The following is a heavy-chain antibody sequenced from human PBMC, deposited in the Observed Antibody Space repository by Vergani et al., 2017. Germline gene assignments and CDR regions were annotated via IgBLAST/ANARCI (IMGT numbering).Heavy chain of an antibody. CDR2: VFYGGRT. J-gene: IGHJ4*02. Sequence: QMQLQESGPGLVKPSETLSLSCTVSGDSISTSSYAWGWIRQPPGKTLEWIGTVFYGGRTSYNPSLKSRVTLSLDTSKKQISLHLTSVTAADPAVYYCARHISVVRPSSMTAFDYWGQGTLVTVSS. V-gene: IGHV4-39*01. CDR1: GDSISTSSYA. D-gene: IGHD2-21*01. CDR3: ARHISVVRPSSMTAFDY.